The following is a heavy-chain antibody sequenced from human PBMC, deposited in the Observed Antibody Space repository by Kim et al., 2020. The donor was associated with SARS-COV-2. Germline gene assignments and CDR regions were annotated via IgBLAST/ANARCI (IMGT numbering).Heavy chain of an antibody. J-gene: IGHJ3*02. CDR2: INTDGSST. D-gene: IGHD3-16*01. V-gene: IGHV3-74*01. Sequence: GGSLRLSCAASGFTFRNYWMHWVRQAPGKGLVWVSRINTDGSSTTSAGSVKGRFTISRDNAKNTLYLQMNSLRAKDTAVYYCAILYVASGKNAFDIGGQGTM. CDR1: GFTFRNYW. CDR3: AILYVASGKNAFDI.